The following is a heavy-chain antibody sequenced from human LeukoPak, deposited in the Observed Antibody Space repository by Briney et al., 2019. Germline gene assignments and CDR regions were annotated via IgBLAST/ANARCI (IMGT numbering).Heavy chain of an antibody. CDR3: TRDSPPDY. CDR1: GFIFGTYS. J-gene: IGHJ4*02. CDR2: ISSSSSTT. Sequence: PGGSLRLSCAASGFIFGTYSMNWVRQAPGKGLEWVSYISSSSSTTYYADSVKGRFTISRDNAKNSLYLKMNSLRAEDTAIYYCTRDSPPDYWGQGTLVTVSS. V-gene: IGHV3-48*01.